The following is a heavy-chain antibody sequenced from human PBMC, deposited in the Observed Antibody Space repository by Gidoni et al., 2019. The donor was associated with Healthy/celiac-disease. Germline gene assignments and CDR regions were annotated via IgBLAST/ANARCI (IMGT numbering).Heavy chain of an antibody. J-gene: IGHJ6*02. V-gene: IGHV3-7*01. CDR1: GFTFSSYW. CDR2: RKQDGSEK. D-gene: IGHD1-1*01. Sequence: EVQLVESGGGLVQPGGSLRRSCAASGFTFSSYWVSWVRQAPGKGLEWGANRKQDGSEKYYVDSVKGRFTISRDNAKNSLYLQMNSLRAEDTAVYYCARDCQLKSMTPQPHGDGMDVWGQGTTVTVSS. CDR3: ARDCQLKSMTPQPHGDGMDV.